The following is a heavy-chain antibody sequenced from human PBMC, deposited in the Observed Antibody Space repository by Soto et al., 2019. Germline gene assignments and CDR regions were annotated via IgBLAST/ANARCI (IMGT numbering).Heavy chain of an antibody. CDR2: IDPSDSYT. V-gene: IGHV5-10-1*01. CDR3: ARRMVRGAPYYYGMDV. CDR1: GYSFTSYW. J-gene: IGHJ6*02. Sequence: GESLKISCKGSGYSFTSYWISWVRQMPGKGLEWMGRIDPSDSYTNYSPSFQGHVTISADKSISTAYLQWSSLKASDTAMYYCARRMVRGAPYYYGMDVWGQGTTVTVS. D-gene: IGHD3-10*01.